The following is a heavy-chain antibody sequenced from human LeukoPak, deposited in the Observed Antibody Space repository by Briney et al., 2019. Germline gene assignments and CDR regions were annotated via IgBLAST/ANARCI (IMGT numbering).Heavy chain of an antibody. V-gene: IGHV3-7*03. Sequence: GGSLRLSCAASGFTFSSSLMTWVRQAPGKGLEWVASVNQDGGEKNYVDSVKGRFTISRDNAKNSLYLQMNSLRTEDTAVYYCASGRVTAVYWGQGTLATVSS. CDR3: ASGRVTAVY. CDR1: GFTFSSSL. CDR2: VNQDGGEK. J-gene: IGHJ4*02. D-gene: IGHD2-21*02.